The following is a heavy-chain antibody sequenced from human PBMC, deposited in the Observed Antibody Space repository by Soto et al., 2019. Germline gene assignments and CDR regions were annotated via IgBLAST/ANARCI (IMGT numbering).Heavy chain of an antibody. D-gene: IGHD3-3*01. V-gene: IGHV6-1*01. CDR1: GDSVSSNSVA. Sequence: PSQTLSLTCVISGDSVSSNSVAWTWIRQSPSRGLEWLGRTYYRSRWFNDYAVSVQSRITINPDTYKNQFSLQLNSVTPEDTAVYYCARAKGITIFGVVTYFLDYWGLGTLVTVSS. CDR3: ARAKGITIFGVVTYFLDY. J-gene: IGHJ4*02. CDR2: TYYRSRWFN.